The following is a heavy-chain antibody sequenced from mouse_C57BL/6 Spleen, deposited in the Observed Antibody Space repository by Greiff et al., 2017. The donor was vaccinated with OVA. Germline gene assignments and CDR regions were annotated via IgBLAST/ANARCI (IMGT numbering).Heavy chain of an antibody. J-gene: IGHJ2*01. D-gene: IGHD2-1*01. CDR3: ARGDGNSFDY. CDR1: GYAFSSSW. Sequence: QVQLKQSGPELVKPGASVKISCKASGYAFSSSWMNWVKQRPGKGLEWIGRIYPGDGDTNYNGKFKGKSTLTADKSSSTAFMKLSSLKSEDSAVYFCARGDGNSFDYWGQGTTLTVSS. CDR2: IYPGDGDT. V-gene: IGHV1-82*01.